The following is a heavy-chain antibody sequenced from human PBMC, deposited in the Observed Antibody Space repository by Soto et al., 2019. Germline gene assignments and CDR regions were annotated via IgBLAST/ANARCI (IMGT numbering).Heavy chain of an antibody. D-gene: IGHD5-12*01. CDR1: GFIFTNYA. J-gene: IGHJ3*01. V-gene: IGHV3-23*01. Sequence: PGGSLRLSCAASGFIFTNYAMNRVRQAPGKGLEWVSVIGGRGNSAYYADSVQGRFTISRDNSKNTLFLQMSSLTADDTAIYYCVREGRGSFDFWGRGTMVTVSS. CDR3: VREGRGSFDF. CDR2: IGGRGNSA.